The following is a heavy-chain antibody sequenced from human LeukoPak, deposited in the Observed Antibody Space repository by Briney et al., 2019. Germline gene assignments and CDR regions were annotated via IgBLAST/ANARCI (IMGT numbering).Heavy chain of an antibody. CDR2: ISGSGGST. CDR3: AVYSSSWYAEIFYDY. Sequence: RPGGSLRLSCAASGFTFSSYAMSWVRQAPGKGLEWVSAISGSGGSTYYADSVKGRFTISRDNSKNTLYLQMNSRRAEDTAVYYCAVYSSSWYAEIFYDYWGQGTLVTVSS. D-gene: IGHD6-13*01. J-gene: IGHJ4*02. CDR1: GFTFSSYA. V-gene: IGHV3-23*01.